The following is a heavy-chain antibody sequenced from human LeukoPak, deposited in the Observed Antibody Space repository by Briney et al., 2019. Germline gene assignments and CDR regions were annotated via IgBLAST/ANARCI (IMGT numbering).Heavy chain of an antibody. J-gene: IGHJ5*02. CDR3: ARGHNEWELLGGLDP. D-gene: IGHD1-26*01. CDR1: GYTFTSYY. V-gene: IGHV1-46*01. Sequence: ASVKVSCKASGYTFTSYYMHWVRQAPGQGLEWMGIINPSGGSTSYAQKFQGRVTMTRNTSISTAYMELSSLRSEDTAVYYCARGHNEWELLGGLDPWGQGTLVTVSS. CDR2: INPSGGST.